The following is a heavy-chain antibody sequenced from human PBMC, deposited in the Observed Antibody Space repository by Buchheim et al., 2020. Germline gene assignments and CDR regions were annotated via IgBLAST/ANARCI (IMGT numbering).Heavy chain of an antibody. J-gene: IGHJ4*02. D-gene: IGHD6-6*01. V-gene: IGHV3-15*01. CDR3: TTLMKSARLSSDY. CDR2: IRSSTDGGTT. CDR1: EFTFTNAW. Sequence: EVQLVESGGDLVKPGESLRLSCAASEFTFTNAWMSWIRQAPGKGLEWVGRIRSSTDGGTTDYAVPVKGRITISRDDSENTLYLQMNSLKTEDTAVYYCTTLMKSARLSSDYWGQGTL.